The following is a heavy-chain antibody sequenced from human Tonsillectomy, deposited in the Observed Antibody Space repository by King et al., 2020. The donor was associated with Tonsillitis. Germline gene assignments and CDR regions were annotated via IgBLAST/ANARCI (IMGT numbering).Heavy chain of an antibody. Sequence: VQLQESGPRLVKPSQTLSLTCTVSGDSISSGDYYWSWIRQPPGKGLEWIGYIYYIGNTYYNPSLKSRVTISVDTSKNQFSLKLSSVTAADTAVYYCAREEAVAGNFDYWGQGTLVTVSS. V-gene: IGHV4-30-4*01. CDR2: IYYIGNT. CDR1: GDSISSGDYY. D-gene: IGHD6-19*01. J-gene: IGHJ4*02. CDR3: AREEAVAGNFDY.